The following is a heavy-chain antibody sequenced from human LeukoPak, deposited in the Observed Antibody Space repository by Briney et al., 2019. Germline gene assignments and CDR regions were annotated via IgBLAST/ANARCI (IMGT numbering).Heavy chain of an antibody. Sequence: PSETPSLTCTVSGGSINNYYWSWIRQPPGKGLEWIGYIYYSGTTNYNPSLKSRVTMSVDTSKNQFSLKLSSVTAADTAVYYCARVPYGDYRFDYWGQGTLVTVSS. CDR2: IYYSGTT. J-gene: IGHJ4*02. V-gene: IGHV4-59*12. CDR1: GGSINNYY. CDR3: ARVPYGDYRFDY. D-gene: IGHD4-17*01.